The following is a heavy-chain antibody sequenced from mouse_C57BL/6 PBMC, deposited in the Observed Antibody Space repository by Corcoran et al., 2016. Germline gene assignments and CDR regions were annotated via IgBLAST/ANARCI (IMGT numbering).Heavy chain of an antibody. J-gene: IGHJ1*03. CDR2: IDPEDGDT. D-gene: IGHD2-1*01. CDR1: GFNIKDYY. Sequence: EVQLQQSGAELVRPGASVKLSCTASGFNIKDYYMHWVKQRPEQGLEWIGRIDPEDGDTEYAPKFQGKATMTADTSSNTAYLQLSSLTSEDTAVYYCTTCPYGNYGWYFDVWGTGTTVTVSS. V-gene: IGHV14-1*01. CDR3: TTCPYGNYGWYFDV.